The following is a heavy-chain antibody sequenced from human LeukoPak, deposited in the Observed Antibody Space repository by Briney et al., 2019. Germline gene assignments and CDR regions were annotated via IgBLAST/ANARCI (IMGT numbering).Heavy chain of an antibody. D-gene: IGHD6-6*01. J-gene: IGHJ4*02. CDR2: IRYDGSNK. CDR1: GFTFSSYG. CDR3: AKAPWSQLVEDY. V-gene: IGHV3-30*02. Sequence: GSLRLSCAASGFTFSSYGMHWVRQAPGKGLEWVAFIRYDGSNKYYADSVKGRFTISRDNSKNTLYLQMNSLRAEDTAVYYCAKAPWSQLVEDYWGQGTLVTVSS.